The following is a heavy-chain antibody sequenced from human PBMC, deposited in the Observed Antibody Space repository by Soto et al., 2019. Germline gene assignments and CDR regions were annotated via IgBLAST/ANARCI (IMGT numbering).Heavy chain of an antibody. CDR1: AGSLSSYP. CDR3: ARPTGGHDAGGNYMDV. Sequence: QVQLLQSGSEVKKPGSSVKVSCRASAGSLSSYPVTWVRQAPGQGLEWMGRIIPIVGLTNYAQKFQGRVTITADKSTSTASMELSSLRSDDTAVYYCARPTGGHDAGGNYMDVWGKGTTVIVSS. J-gene: IGHJ6*03. CDR2: IIPIVGLT. V-gene: IGHV1-69*02. D-gene: IGHD2-8*02.